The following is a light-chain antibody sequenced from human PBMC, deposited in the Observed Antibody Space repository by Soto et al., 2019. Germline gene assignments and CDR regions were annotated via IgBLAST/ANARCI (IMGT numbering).Light chain of an antibody. CDR3: MSFTSSNTYV. CDR2: DVA. Sequence: QSALTQPASVSRSPGQSITISCTGTSSDVGAYNFVSWYQHYPDKAPKVVIYDVANRPSGVSYRFSASKSGNTASLTISGLQAEDEADYYCMSFTSSNTYVFGTGTKLTVL. CDR1: SSDVGAYNF. J-gene: IGLJ1*01. V-gene: IGLV2-14*03.